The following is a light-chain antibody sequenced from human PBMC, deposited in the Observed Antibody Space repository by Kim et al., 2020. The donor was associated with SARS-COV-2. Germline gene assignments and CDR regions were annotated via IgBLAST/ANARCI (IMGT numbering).Light chain of an antibody. CDR1: QSVSSSY. CDR2: AAS. CDR3: QQCGSPRS. V-gene: IGKV3-20*01. J-gene: IGKJ5*01. Sequence: IVLTQSPATLSLSPGERATLSCRASQSVSSSYLAWYQQKPGQARRLLIDAASSRATVIPERFGSSWCGTDFTLTSSRLAPEDFAVYYCQQCGSPRSFGQGTRLEIK.